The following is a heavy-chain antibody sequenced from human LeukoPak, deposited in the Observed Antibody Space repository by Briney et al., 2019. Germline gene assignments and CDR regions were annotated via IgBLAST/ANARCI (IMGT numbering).Heavy chain of an antibody. J-gene: IGHJ4*02. V-gene: IGHV4-34*01. D-gene: IGHD3-9*01. CDR1: GGSFSGYY. CDR2: INHSGST. CDR3: ARGRETGSDY. Sequence: SETLSLTCAVYGGSFSGYYWSWIRQPPGKGLEWIGEINHSGSTNYNPSLKSRVTISVDTSKNQFSLKLSSVTAADTAVYYCARGRETGSDYRGQGTLVTVSS.